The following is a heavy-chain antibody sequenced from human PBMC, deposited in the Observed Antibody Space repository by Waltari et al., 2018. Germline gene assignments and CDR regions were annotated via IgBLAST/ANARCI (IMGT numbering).Heavy chain of an antibody. D-gene: IGHD3-16*01. Sequence: QVQLQESGPGLVKPSETLSLTCTVSGDSLNTYYWRWVRQSPGKGLEWIAYIYKSGTTNYNPSLKSRVTISGDTSKNQISLKLNSVTAADTAVYYCARKLGGWFDPWGQGTLVTVSS. CDR2: IYKSGTT. J-gene: IGHJ5*02. V-gene: IGHV4-59*01. CDR3: ARKLGGWFDP. CDR1: GDSLNTYY.